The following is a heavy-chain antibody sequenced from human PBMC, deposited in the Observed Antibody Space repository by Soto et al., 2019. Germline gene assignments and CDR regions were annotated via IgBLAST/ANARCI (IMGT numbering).Heavy chain of an antibody. CDR1: GFTFSIFS. J-gene: IGHJ3*02. V-gene: IGHV3-48*02. Sequence: EVQLVESGGGLVPPGGSLRLSCAASGFTFSIFSMSWVRQAPGKGLEWISYVNAAANDIYYTDSVRGRFTISRDNAKNSLYLQMNSLRDDDTAVYYCVRDRMWEQWLGPHDAFEIWGQGTMVTVS. D-gene: IGHD6-19*01. CDR2: VNAAANDI. CDR3: VRDRMWEQWLGPHDAFEI.